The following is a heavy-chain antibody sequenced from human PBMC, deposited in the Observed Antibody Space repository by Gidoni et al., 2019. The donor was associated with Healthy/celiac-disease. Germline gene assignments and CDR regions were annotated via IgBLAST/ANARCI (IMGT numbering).Heavy chain of an antibody. J-gene: IGHJ3*02. CDR1: GFTFDDYA. D-gene: IGHD3-3*01. CDR3: AKDLTRGDFWSGPGRAFDI. V-gene: IGHV3-9*01. CDR2: ISWNSGSI. Sequence: EVQLVESGGGLVQPGRSLRLSCAASGFTFDDYAMHWVRQAPGKGLEWVSGISWNSGSIGYADSVKGRFTISRDNAKNSLYLQMNSLRAEDTALYYCAKDLTRGDFWSGPGRAFDIWGQGTMVTVSS.